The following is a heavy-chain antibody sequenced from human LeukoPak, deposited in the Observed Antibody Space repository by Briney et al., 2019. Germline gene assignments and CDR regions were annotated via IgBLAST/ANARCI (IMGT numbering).Heavy chain of an antibody. CDR1: GGSVSSSRYY. J-gene: IGHJ4*02. V-gene: IGHV3-53*01. Sequence: ETLSLTCTVSGGSVSSSRYYWGWIRQAPGKGLEWVSVIYSGGNTYYADSVKGRFTISRDNSKNTVYLQMNSLRAEDTAVYYCARGETSSYDYWGQGTLVTVSS. CDR3: ARGETSSYDY. D-gene: IGHD2-2*01. CDR2: IYSGGNT.